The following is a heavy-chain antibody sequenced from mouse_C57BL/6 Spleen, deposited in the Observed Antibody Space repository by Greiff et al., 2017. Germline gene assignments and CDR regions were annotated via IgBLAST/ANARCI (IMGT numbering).Heavy chain of an antibody. CDR2: ISSGSSTI. V-gene: IGHV5-17*01. D-gene: IGHD2-4*01. CDR1: GFTFSDYG. CDR3: ARRDYDGGNFDY. J-gene: IGHJ2*01. Sequence: EVKLEESGGGLVKPGGSLKLSCAASGFTFSDYGMHWVRQAPEKGLEWVAYISSGSSTIYYADTVKGRFTISRDNAKNTLFLQMTSLRSEDTAMYYCARRDYDGGNFDYWGQGTTLTVSS.